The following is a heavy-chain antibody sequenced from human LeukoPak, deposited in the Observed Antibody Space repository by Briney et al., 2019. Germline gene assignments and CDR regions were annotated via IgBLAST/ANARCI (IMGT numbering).Heavy chain of an antibody. J-gene: IGHJ5*02. CDR2: IYYSGST. Sequence: SSETLSLTCTVSGGSISSYYWSWLRQPPGKGLEWIGYIYYSGSTNYNPSLKSRVTISVDTSKNQFSLKLSSVTAADMAVYYCARSPITSFGVVTGLDHWGQGTLVTVSS. CDR1: GGSISSYY. V-gene: IGHV4-59*01. CDR3: ARSPITSFGVVTGLDH. D-gene: IGHD3-3*01.